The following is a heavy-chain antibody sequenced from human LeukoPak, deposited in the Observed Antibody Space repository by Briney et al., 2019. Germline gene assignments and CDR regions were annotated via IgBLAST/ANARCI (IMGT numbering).Heavy chain of an antibody. J-gene: IGHJ4*02. CDR1: GGSISSYY. V-gene: IGHV4-59*01. D-gene: IGHD6-19*01. Sequence: SETLSLTCTVSGGSISSYYWSWIRQPPGKGLEWIGYIYYSGSTNYNPSLKSRVTISVDTSKNQFSLKLSSVTAADTAVYYCARGGSQWLEIDYWGQGTLVIVSS. CDR2: IYYSGST. CDR3: ARGGSQWLEIDY.